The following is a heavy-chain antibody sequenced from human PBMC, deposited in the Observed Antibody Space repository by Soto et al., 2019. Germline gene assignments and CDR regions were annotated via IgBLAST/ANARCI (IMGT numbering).Heavy chain of an antibody. CDR2: VYYTGST. Sequence: ASETLSLTCTVSGGSISNFYWSWIRQPPGKGLEWIGYVYYTGSTSYNPSLKRRVTFSADSSRGQFSLRLNSVTAADTAVYYCARTVLGPDLLAVSFVDYYYYMDVWGQGTTVTVSS. D-gene: IGHD3-9*01. V-gene: IGHV4-59*08. CDR1: GGSISNFY. J-gene: IGHJ6*03. CDR3: ARTVLGPDLLAVSFVDYYYYMDV.